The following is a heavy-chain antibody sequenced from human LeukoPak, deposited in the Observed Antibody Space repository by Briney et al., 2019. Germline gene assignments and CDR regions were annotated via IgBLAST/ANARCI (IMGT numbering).Heavy chain of an antibody. CDR3: ASRGWDHTKHYYYYMDV. CDR2: INHSGST. CDR1: GDSISTSSYY. Sequence: SETLSLTCSVSGDSISTSSYYWSWIRQPPGKGLEWIGEINHSGSTNYNPSLKSRVTISVDTSKNQFSLKLSSVTAADTAVYYCASRGWDHTKHYYYYMDVWGKGTTVTVSS. J-gene: IGHJ6*03. D-gene: IGHD1-26*01. V-gene: IGHV4-39*07.